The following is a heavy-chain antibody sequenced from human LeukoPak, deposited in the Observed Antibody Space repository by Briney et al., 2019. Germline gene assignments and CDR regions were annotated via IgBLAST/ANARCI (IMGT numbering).Heavy chain of an antibody. V-gene: IGHV4-38-2*01. CDR3: ARRYSNYFFDY. J-gene: IGHJ4*02. Sequence: SETLSLTCAVSGYSITSGYYWAWIRQPPGKGLEWIGNIYHSGSTYYNASLKSRVTISVDTSKNQFSLNLSSVTAADTAVYYCARRYSNYFFDYWGQGTLVTVSS. D-gene: IGHD4-11*01. CDR1: GYSITSGYY. CDR2: IYHSGST.